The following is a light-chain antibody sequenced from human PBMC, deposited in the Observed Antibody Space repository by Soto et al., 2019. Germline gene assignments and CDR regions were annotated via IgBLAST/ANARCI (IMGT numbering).Light chain of an antibody. CDR3: QQRYGWPS. Sequence: EIELTQSPATLSLSPGERATLSCRASQTVNGYLAWYQHKLGQAPRLLIYDTSNRATGVPARFSGSGSGTDFTLTISSLEPEDSAVYYCQQRYGWPSFGQGTKLEIK. CDR2: DTS. J-gene: IGKJ2*01. V-gene: IGKV3-11*01. CDR1: QTVNGY.